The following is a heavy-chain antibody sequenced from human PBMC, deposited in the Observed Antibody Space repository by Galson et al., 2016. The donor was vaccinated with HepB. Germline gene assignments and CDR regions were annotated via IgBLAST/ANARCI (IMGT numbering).Heavy chain of an antibody. CDR3: ARDTDSGDYGRGLDY. D-gene: IGHD4-17*01. V-gene: IGHV1-46*01. J-gene: IGHJ4*02. Sequence: SVKVSCKASGYAFTSYYMHWVRQAPGQGLEWLGIINPRDGTTSYAQKFQGRVTMTGDTSTSTVYMELSSLRFEDMAIYYCARDTDSGDYGRGLDYWGQGTLVAVSS. CDR2: INPRDGTT. CDR1: GYAFTSYY.